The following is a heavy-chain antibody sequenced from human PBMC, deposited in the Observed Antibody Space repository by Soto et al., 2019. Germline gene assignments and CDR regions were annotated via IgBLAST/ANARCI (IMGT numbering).Heavy chain of an antibody. CDR3: AKAPPYYYDSSGYYGYYGMDV. D-gene: IGHD3-22*01. CDR1: GFTFSSYA. Sequence: LRLSCAASGFTFSSYAMSWVRQAPGKGLEWVSAISGSGGSTYYADSVKGRFTISRDNSKNTLYLQMNSLRAEDTAVYYCAKAPPYYYDSSGYYGYYGMDVWGQGTTVTVSS. V-gene: IGHV3-23*01. J-gene: IGHJ6*02. CDR2: ISGSGGST.